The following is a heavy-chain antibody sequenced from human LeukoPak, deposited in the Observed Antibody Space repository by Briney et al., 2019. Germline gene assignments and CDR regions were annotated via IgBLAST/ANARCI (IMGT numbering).Heavy chain of an antibody. J-gene: IGHJ4*02. D-gene: IGHD6-19*01. CDR1: GFTFSSYA. V-gene: IGHV3-23*01. Sequence: GGSLRLSCAASGFTFSSYAMSWVRQAPGMGLEWVSAISGSGGSTYYADSVKGRFTISRDNSKNTLYLQMNSLGAEDTAVYYCANCAQAVAGRYWGQGTLVTVSS. CDR2: ISGSGGST. CDR3: ANCAQAVAGRY.